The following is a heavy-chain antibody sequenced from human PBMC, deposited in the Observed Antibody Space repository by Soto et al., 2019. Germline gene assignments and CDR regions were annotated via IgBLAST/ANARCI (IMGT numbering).Heavy chain of an antibody. J-gene: IGHJ6*02. V-gene: IGHV3-9*01. Sequence: PGGSLRLSCAASGFTFDDYAMHWVRQAPGKGLEWVSGISWNSGSIGYADSVKGRFTISRDNAKNTLYLQMNSLRAEDTALYYCAKDIAAAGDVGDYYYYGMDVWGQGTTVTVSS. CDR3: AKDIAAAGDVGDYYYYGMDV. CDR2: ISWNSGSI. D-gene: IGHD6-13*01. CDR1: GFTFDDYA.